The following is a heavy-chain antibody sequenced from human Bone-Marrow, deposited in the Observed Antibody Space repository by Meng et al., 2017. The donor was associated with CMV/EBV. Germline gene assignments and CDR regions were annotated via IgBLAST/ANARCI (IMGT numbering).Heavy chain of an antibody. CDR1: GGSISSYY. CDR2: IYYSGST. Sequence: SETLSLTCTVSGGSISSYYWSWIRQPPGKGLEWIGYIYYSGSTNYNPSLKSRVTISVDTSKTQFSLRLSSVTAADTAVYYCARVGSSTAFDFDNWGQGTRVTGSS. J-gene: IGHJ4*02. CDR3: ARVGSSTAFDFDN. V-gene: IGHV4-59*01. D-gene: IGHD2-2*01.